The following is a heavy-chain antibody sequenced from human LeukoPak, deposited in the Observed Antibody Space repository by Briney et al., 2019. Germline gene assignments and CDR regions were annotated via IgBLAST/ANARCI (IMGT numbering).Heavy chain of an antibody. J-gene: IGHJ4*02. D-gene: IGHD6-19*01. CDR1: GFTFSSYA. CDR3: ARGQIAVAGSFDY. CDR2: ISSNGGST. V-gene: IGHV3-64*01. Sequence: QTGGSLRLSCAASGFTFSSYAMHWVRQAPGKGLEYVSAISSNGGSTYYANSVKGRFTISRDNSKNTLYLQMGSLRAEDMAVYYCARGQIAVAGSFDYWGQGTLVTVSS.